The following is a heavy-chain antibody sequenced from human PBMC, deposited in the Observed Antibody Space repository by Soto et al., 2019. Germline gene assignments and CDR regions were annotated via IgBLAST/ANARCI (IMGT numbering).Heavy chain of an antibody. CDR1: GESISSGGFS. V-gene: IGHV4-30-2*01. J-gene: IGHJ4*02. Sequence: PSETLSLTCAVSGESISSGGFSWSWIRQPPGKGLEWIGYIYHSGTSFYNPSLKSRVTISVDGSKNQFSLKVNSVTAADTAVYYCARGRLVPAVNFDYWGLGTLVTVSS. CDR2: IYHSGTS. CDR3: ARGRLVPAVNFDY. D-gene: IGHD2-2*01.